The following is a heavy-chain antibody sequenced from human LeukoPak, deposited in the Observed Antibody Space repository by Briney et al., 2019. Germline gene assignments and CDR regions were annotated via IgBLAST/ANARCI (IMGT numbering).Heavy chain of an antibody. D-gene: IGHD3-22*01. CDR1: GFMFSSYE. CDR3: ARGLHYYDSSGYYYRGGMDV. V-gene: IGHV3-48*03. Sequence: GGSLRLSCAASGFMFSSYEMNWVRQAPGKGLEWVSYISSSGSVMYYADSVQGRFTISRDNAKNSLYLQMNSLRAEDTAVYYCARGLHYYDSSGYYYRGGMDVWGQGTTVTVSS. CDR2: ISSSGSVM. J-gene: IGHJ6*02.